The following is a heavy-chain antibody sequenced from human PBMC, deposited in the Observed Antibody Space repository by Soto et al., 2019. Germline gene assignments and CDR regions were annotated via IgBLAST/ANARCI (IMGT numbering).Heavy chain of an antibody. V-gene: IGHV3-23*01. D-gene: IGHD6-13*01. CDR1: VFTFSSYG. J-gene: IGHJ6*01. Sequence: QPRGALLVSCAAAVFTFSSYGMSWVRQAPGKGLEWVSAVSGSGGSVYYADSVRGRFTISRDNSKNTVYLQVNSLRAEDTAIYYCAKGSLAGADYSYGMDVWGQGTTVTVSS. CDR3: AKGSLAGADYSYGMDV. CDR2: VSGSGGSV.